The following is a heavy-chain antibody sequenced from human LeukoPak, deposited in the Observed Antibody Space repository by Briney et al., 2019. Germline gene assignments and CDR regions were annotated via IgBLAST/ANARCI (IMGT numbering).Heavy chain of an antibody. J-gene: IGHJ4*02. V-gene: IGHV4-61*01. CDR3: ARGAYYYASSGLN. CDR2: IYYSGST. D-gene: IGHD3-22*01. Sequence: PSETLSLTCTVSGCSVSSGSYYWSWIRQPPGKGLEWIGYIYYSGSTNYNPSLKSRVTISVDTSKNQFSLKLSSVTAADTAVYYGARGAYYYASSGLNWGQGTLVTVSS. CDR1: GCSVSSGSYY.